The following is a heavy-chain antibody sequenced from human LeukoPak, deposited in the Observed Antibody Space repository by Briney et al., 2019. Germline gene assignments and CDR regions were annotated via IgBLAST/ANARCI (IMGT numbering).Heavy chain of an antibody. CDR1: GGSISSGSYY. D-gene: IGHD2-15*01. Sequence: PSQTLSLTCTVSGGSISSGSYYWSWIRQPAGKGLEWIGRIYTSGSTNYNPSLKSRVTISVDTSKNQFSLKLSSVTAADTAVYYCARDLGDYSVDYWGQGTLVTVSS. V-gene: IGHV4-61*02. CDR3: ARDLGDYSVDY. CDR2: IYTSGST. J-gene: IGHJ4*02.